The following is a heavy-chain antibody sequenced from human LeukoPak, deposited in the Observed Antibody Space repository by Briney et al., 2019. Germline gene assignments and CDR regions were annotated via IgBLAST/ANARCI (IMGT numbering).Heavy chain of an antibody. CDR3: ARGGGDVYNVFDY. J-gene: IGHJ4*02. CDR2: IYYSGST. CDR1: GGSISSGGYY. Sequence: SETLSLTCTASGGSISSGGYYWSWIRQHPGKGLEWIGYIYYSGSTYYNPSLKSRLTISVDTSKNQFSLKLSSVSAADTAVYYCARGGGDVYNVFDYWGQGTLVTVSS. V-gene: IGHV4-31*03. D-gene: IGHD5-24*01.